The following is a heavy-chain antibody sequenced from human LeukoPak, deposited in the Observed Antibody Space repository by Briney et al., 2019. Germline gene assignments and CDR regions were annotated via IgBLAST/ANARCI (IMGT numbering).Heavy chain of an antibody. V-gene: IGHV3-53*05. CDR3: AKDHTATTKVPWFDP. D-gene: IGHD4-17*01. CDR2: IYTGGST. J-gene: IGHJ5*02. Sequence: PGGSLRLSCAASGFTVSSNYLSWVRQAPGKGLEWVSVIYTGGSTYYADSVRGRFTISRDNSKNTLYLQMNSLRAEDTAVYYCAKDHTATTKVPWFDPWGQGTLVTVSS. CDR1: GFTVSSNY.